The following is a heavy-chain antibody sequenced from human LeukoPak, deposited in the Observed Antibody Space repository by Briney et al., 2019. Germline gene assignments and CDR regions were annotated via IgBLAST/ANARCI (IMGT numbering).Heavy chain of an antibody. D-gene: IGHD3-10*01. J-gene: IGHJ5*02. Sequence: PGGSLRLSCAASGFSVSGYSMNWVRQAPGKGLEWVSVIYSGDNTYYAASVKGRFTISRDNSKNTLYLQMNSLNAEDTAVYYCARGGSYGSVNWFDPWGQGTLVTVSS. CDR2: IYSGDNT. CDR1: GFSVSGYS. V-gene: IGHV3-53*01. CDR3: ARGGSYGSVNWFDP.